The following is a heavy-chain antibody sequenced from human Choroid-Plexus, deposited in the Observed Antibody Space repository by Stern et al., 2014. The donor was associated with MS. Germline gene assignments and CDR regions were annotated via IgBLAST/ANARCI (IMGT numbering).Heavy chain of an antibody. V-gene: IGHV3-30*18. CDR2: VSYDGSNK. CDR3: AKDRQYLTYFFDH. D-gene: IGHD2/OR15-2a*01. Sequence: VQLEEYGGGVVQPGRPLRLSCVASGFTFGSCAMQWVRQAPGKGLEWGAGVSYDGSNKYYADSVKGRFTISRDNSQNTLYMQMSSLRPEDTAVYYCAKDRQYLTYFFDHWGQGSLVTVSS. J-gene: IGHJ5*02. CDR1: GFTFGSCA.